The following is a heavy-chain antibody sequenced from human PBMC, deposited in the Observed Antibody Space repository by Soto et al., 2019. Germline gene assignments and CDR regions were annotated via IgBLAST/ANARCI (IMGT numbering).Heavy chain of an antibody. D-gene: IGHD1-26*01. CDR1: GGSISNNNYF. CDR2: IYYSGKT. J-gene: IGHJ6*02. Sequence: SETLSLTCTVSGGSISNNNYFWDWIRQPPGKGPEWIGNIYYSGKTYSNPSLKSRVTISVDTSKNQFSLKLNSVTAADTAVYYCARRKGLGGDYYAMDVWGQGTMVTVSS. V-gene: IGHV4-39*01. CDR3: ARRKGLGGDYYAMDV.